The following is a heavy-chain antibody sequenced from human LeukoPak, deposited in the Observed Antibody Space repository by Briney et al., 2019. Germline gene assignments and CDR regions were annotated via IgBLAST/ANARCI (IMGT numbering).Heavy chain of an antibody. CDR3: ATGGGIVGAISGY. V-gene: IGHV3-64*01. CDR2: ISSNGGST. CDR1: GFTFSSYA. D-gene: IGHD1-26*01. J-gene: IGHJ4*02. Sequence: PGGSLRLSCAASGFTFSSYAMHWVRQAPGKGLEYVSAISSNGGSTYYANSVKGRFTISRDNSKNTLYLQMGSLRAEDMAVYYCATGGGIVGAISGYWGQGTLVTVSS.